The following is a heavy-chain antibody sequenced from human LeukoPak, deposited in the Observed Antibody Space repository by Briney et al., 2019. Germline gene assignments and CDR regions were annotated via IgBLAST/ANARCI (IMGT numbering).Heavy chain of an antibody. V-gene: IGHV3-33*06. D-gene: IGHD3-3*01. J-gene: IGHJ4*02. CDR2: IWYDGSNK. CDR1: GFTFSSYG. CDR3: AKAARRGVVNPLDY. Sequence: GGSLRLSCAASGFTFSSYGMHWVRQAPGKGLEWVAVIWYDGSNKYYADSVKGRFTISRDNSKNTLYLQMNSLRAEDTAVYYCAKAARRGVVNPLDYWGQGTLVTVSS.